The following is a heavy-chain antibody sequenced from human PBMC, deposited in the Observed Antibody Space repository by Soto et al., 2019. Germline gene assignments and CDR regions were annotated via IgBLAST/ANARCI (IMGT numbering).Heavy chain of an antibody. D-gene: IGHD3-22*01. V-gene: IGHV1-46*01. Sequence: ASVNGSCKASGYTFTIDYMRWGRQTHRQGLEWMGIINPSGGSTSYAQKFQGRVTMTRDTSTSTVYMELSSLRSEDTAVYYCATLPRNYYDSSGYYRAIDYWGQGTLVTVSS. CDR2: INPSGGST. J-gene: IGHJ4*02. CDR1: GYTFTIDY. CDR3: ATLPRNYYDSSGYYRAIDY.